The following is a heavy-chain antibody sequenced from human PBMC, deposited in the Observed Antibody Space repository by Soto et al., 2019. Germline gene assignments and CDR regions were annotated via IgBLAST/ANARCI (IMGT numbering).Heavy chain of an antibody. J-gene: IGHJ2*01. CDR3: AKPSGIPSTVTTYWHFDL. V-gene: IGHV3-23*01. CDR1: GFTFSSYA. Sequence: EVQLLESGGGLVQPGGSLRLSCAASGFTFSSYAMSWVRQAPGKGLEWVSAIRYSGDTTYYTDSVKGRFTISRDNSQNTLYLQMNSLRAEDTAVYYCAKPSGIPSTVTTYWHFDLWGRGTLVTVSS. D-gene: IGHD4-17*01. CDR2: IRYSGDTT.